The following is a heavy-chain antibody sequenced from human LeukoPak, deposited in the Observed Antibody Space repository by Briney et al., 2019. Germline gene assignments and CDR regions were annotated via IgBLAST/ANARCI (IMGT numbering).Heavy chain of an antibody. CDR2: TYYRFKWNN. CDR3: ARGGIAVAGLDY. D-gene: IGHD6-19*01. Sequence: SQTLSLTCAISGDSVSSNSATWNWIRQSPPGSLEWLGRTYYRFKWNNDYALTVKSRIIIDPDTSKNQFSLQLNAVTPEDTAMYYCARGGIAVAGLDYWGQGILVTVSS. J-gene: IGHJ4*02. CDR1: GDSVSSNSAT. V-gene: IGHV6-1*01.